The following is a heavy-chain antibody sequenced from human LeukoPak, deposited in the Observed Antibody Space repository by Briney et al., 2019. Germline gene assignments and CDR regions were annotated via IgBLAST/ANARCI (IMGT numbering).Heavy chain of an antibody. D-gene: IGHD1-26*01. J-gene: IGHJ5*02. Sequence: GGSLRLSCAASGFTFSSYWMSWVRQAPGKGLEWVANIKQDGSEKYYVDSVKGRFTISRDNAKNSLYLQMNSLRAEDTAVYYCARVYRGSYYGGNWFDPWGQGTLVTVSS. CDR2: IKQDGSEK. V-gene: IGHV3-7*01. CDR1: GFTFSSYW. CDR3: ARVYRGSYYGGNWFDP.